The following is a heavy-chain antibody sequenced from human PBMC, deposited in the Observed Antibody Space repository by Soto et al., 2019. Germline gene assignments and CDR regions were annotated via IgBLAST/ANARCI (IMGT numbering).Heavy chain of an antibody. CDR1: GFTFSSYA. CDR2: ISGSGGST. V-gene: IGHV3-23*01. J-gene: IGHJ6*02. Sequence: GGSLRLSCAASGFTFSSYAMSWVRQAPGKGLEWVSAISGSGGSTYYADSVKGRFTISRDNSKNTLYLQMNSLRAEDPAVNNGAKATASSIVVVPAAYYYYYGMDVWGQGTTVTVSS. CDR3: AKATASSIVVVPAAYYYYYGMDV. D-gene: IGHD2-2*01.